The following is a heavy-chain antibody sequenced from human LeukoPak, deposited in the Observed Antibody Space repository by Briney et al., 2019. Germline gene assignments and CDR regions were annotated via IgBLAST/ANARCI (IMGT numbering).Heavy chain of an antibody. V-gene: IGHV1-2*06. CDR1: GYTFTGYY. CDR2: INPNSGGT. J-gene: IGHJ4*02. D-gene: IGHD2-2*01. Sequence: ASVKVSCKASGYTFTGYYMHWVRQAPGQGLEWMGRINPNSGGTNYAQKFQGRVTMTRDTSISTAYMELSRLRSDDTAVYYCATTAPGGREGSLPAAISFSSWGQGTLVTVSS. CDR3: ATTAPGGREGSLPAAISFSS.